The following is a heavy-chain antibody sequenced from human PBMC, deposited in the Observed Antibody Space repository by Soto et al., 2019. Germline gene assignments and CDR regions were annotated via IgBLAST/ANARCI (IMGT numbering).Heavy chain of an antibody. CDR1: GGSISSISHS. D-gene: IGHD1-1*01. CDR3: ATLVTGPQYYFDF. CDR2: IFYNGIT. J-gene: IGHJ4*02. V-gene: IGHV4-39*02. Sequence: PSETLSLTCTVSGGSISSISHSWGWIRQSPGQGLEWIGNIFYNGITYYNPSLKSRVTISADTSKNHFSLKLRSVTVADTAVYFCATLVTGPQYYFDFWGQGSLDTVSS.